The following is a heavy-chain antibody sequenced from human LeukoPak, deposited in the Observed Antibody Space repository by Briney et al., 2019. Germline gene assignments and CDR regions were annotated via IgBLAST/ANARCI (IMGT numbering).Heavy chain of an antibody. CDR1: GFTFSSYA. V-gene: IGHV3-23*01. CDR3: ARDISYNSLDY. CDR2: ISGSGGST. D-gene: IGHD6-13*01. J-gene: IGHJ4*02. Sequence: GGSLRLSCAASGFTFSSYAMSWVRQAPGKGLEWVSAISGSGGSTYYADSVKGRFTISRDNSKNTLYLEMNSLRAEDTAVYYCARDISYNSLDYWGQGTLVTVSS.